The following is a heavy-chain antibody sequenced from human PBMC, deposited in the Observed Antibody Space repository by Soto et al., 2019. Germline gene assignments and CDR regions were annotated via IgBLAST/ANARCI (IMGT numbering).Heavy chain of an antibody. CDR2: IDPSDSYI. J-gene: IGHJ4*02. D-gene: IGHD1-26*01. CDR3: ARRDYSGNDFFDY. Sequence: PGESLKISCKGSGYSFTSYWLSWVRQMPGKGLEWMGNIDPSDSYINYSPSFQGHVTISVDKSISTAYLQWSSLKASDTSMYYCARRDYSGNDFFDYWGQGTLVTVSS. V-gene: IGHV5-10-1*01. CDR1: GYSFTSYW.